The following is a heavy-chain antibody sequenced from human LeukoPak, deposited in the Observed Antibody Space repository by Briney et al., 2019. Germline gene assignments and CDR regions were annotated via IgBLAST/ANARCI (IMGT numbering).Heavy chain of an antibody. D-gene: IGHD3-10*01. Sequence: GGSLRLSCAASGFTFSSYAMSRVRQAPGKGLEWVSAISGSGGSTYYADSVKGRFTISRDNSKNTLYLQMNSLRAEDTAVYYCASSADYYGSVSYIDYWGQGTLVTVSS. J-gene: IGHJ4*02. CDR1: GFTFSSYA. CDR2: ISGSGGST. V-gene: IGHV3-23*01. CDR3: ASSADYYGSVSYIDY.